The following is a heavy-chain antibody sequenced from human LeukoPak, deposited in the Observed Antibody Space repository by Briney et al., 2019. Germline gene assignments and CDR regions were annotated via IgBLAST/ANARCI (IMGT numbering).Heavy chain of an antibody. D-gene: IGHD3/OR15-3a*01. CDR3: ARFDLDYYFDS. V-gene: IGHV3-30*03. CDR1: RFTFSNYV. J-gene: IGHJ4*02. CDR2: ISYDGSDK. Sequence: GGSLRLSCAASRFTFSNYVMHWVRQAPGKGLEWVAVISYDGSDKYYADSVKGRFTISRDNSKNTLYLQMNSLRAEDTAVYYCARFDLDYYFDSWGQGTLVTVSS.